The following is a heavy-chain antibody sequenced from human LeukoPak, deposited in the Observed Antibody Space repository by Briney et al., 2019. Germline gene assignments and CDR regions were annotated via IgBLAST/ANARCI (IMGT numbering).Heavy chain of an antibody. V-gene: IGHV4-59*01. CDR2: IYYSGST. D-gene: IGHD3-22*01. Sequence: SETLSLTCTVSGGSISGYYWSWIRQPPGKGLEWIGYIYYSGSTNYNPSLKSRVTISVDTSKNQFSLKLSSVTAADTAVYYCARESYYYDSSGYYYYFDYWGQGTLVTVSS. CDR1: GGSISGYY. J-gene: IGHJ4*02. CDR3: ARESYYYDSSGYYYYFDY.